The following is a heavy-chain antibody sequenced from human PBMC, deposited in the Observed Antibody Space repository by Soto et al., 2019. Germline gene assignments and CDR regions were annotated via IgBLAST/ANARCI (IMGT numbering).Heavy chain of an antibody. CDR2: INPNSGGT. Sequence: ASVKVSCKASGYTFAGYYMHWVRQAPGQGLEWMGWINPNSGGTNYAQKFQGRVTMTRDTSISTAYMELSRLRSDDTAVYYCAREGYCSSTSCYIDKYWGQGTLVTVSS. CDR3: AREGYCSSTSCYIDKY. D-gene: IGHD2-2*02. J-gene: IGHJ4*02. CDR1: GYTFAGYY. V-gene: IGHV1-2*02.